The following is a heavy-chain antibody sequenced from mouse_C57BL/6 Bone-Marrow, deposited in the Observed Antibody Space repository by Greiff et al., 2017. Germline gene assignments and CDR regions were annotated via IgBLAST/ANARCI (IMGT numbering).Heavy chain of an antibody. D-gene: IGHD2-4*01. V-gene: IGHV1-81*01. CDR1: GYTFTSYG. J-gene: IGHJ3*01. CDR3: ASRGDYDGGGFAY. CDR2: IYPRSGNT. Sequence: QVQLKQSGAELARPGASVKLSCKASGYTFTSYGISWVKQRTGQGLEWIGEIYPRSGNTYYNEKFKGKATLTADKSSSTAYMELRSLTSEDSAVYFCASRGDYDGGGFAYWGQGTLVTVSA.